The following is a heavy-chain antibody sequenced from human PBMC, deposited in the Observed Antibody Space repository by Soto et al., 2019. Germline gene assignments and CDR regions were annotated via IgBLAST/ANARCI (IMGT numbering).Heavy chain of an antibody. J-gene: IGHJ6*03. D-gene: IGHD3-9*01. Sequence: ASVKVSCKASGYTFTSYDINWVRQATGQGLEWMGWMNPNSGNTGYAQKFQGRVTMTRNTSISTAYMELSSLRSEDTAVYYCARAIPQDLRYFDWVSIYYYYYMDVWGKGTTVTVSS. CDR3: ARAIPQDLRYFDWVSIYYYYYMDV. CDR2: MNPNSGNT. CDR1: GYTFTSYD. V-gene: IGHV1-8*01.